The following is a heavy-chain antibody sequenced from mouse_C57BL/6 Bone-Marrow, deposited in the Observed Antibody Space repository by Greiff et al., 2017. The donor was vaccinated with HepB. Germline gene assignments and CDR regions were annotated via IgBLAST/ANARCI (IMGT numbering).Heavy chain of an antibody. CDR1: GYTFTSYW. D-gene: IGHD1-1*01. CDR3: AREEIYYYGSSYGWYFDV. J-gene: IGHJ1*03. V-gene: IGHV1-72*01. CDR2: IDPNSGGT. Sequence: QVQLKQPGAELVKPGASVKLSCKASGYTFTSYWMHWVKQRPGRGLEWIGRIDPNSGGTKYNEKFKSKATLTVDKPSSTAYMQLSSLTSEDSAVYYCAREEIYYYGSSYGWYFDVWGTGTTVTVSS.